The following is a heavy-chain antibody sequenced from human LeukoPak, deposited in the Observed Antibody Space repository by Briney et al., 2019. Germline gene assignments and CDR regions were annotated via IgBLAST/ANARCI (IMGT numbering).Heavy chain of an antibody. Sequence: SETLSLTCTVSGGSIDSYYWSWIRQPPGKGLEWIGHMYYSGGTNYNPSLKSRVTISVDTSKNQFSLKLSSVTAADTAVYYCTRRCKDAYTLYCFDYWGQGTLVTVSS. CDR1: GGSIDSYY. D-gene: IGHD5-24*01. J-gene: IGHJ4*02. CDR2: MYYSGGT. V-gene: IGHV4-59*01. CDR3: TRRCKDAYTLYCFDY.